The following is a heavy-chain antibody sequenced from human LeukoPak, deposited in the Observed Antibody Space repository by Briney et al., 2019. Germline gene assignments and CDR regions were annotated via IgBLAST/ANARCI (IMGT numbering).Heavy chain of an antibody. D-gene: IGHD2-8*01. J-gene: IGHJ4*02. Sequence: SETLSLTCTVSGGSLNSGGCYWSWIRQHAGKGLEWIGYIYYSGSTNYNPSLKSRVTISVDTSKSQFSLKLSSVTAADTAVYYCARADNGYYFDYWGQGTLVTVSS. CDR3: ARADNGYYFDY. CDR1: GGSLNSGGCY. V-gene: IGHV4-61*08. CDR2: IYYSGST.